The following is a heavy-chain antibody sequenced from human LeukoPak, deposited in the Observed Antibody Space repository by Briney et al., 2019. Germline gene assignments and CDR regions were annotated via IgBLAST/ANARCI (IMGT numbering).Heavy chain of an antibody. V-gene: IGHV3-21*01. D-gene: IGHD3-22*01. CDR3: VRLRRNSDSSGYYYYYDY. CDR1: EFTFSSYS. J-gene: IGHJ4*02. CDR2: INRGATYI. Sequence: SGGSLRLSCTVSEFTFSSYSMNWVRQAPGKGLEWVASINRGATYIYYADSMKGRFTISRDDAKSPLYLQMNSLRAEDTAVYYCVRLRRNSDSSGYYYYYDYWGQGILVTVSS.